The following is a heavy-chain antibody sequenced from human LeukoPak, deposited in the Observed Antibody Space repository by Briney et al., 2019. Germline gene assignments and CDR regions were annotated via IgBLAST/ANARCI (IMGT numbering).Heavy chain of an antibody. CDR1: GFTVSSNY. D-gene: IGHD2-2*01. V-gene: IGHV3-7*01. CDR3: ARERYCTTATCYVGVPFDY. J-gene: IGHJ4*02. Sequence: PGGSLRLSCAASGFTVSSNYMTWVRQAPGKGLEWVAGIKQDGSENYYVDSVKGRFTISRDNSKNSLYLQMNSLRAEDTAVYFCARERYCTTATCYVGVPFDYWGQGTLVTVSS. CDR2: IKQDGSEN.